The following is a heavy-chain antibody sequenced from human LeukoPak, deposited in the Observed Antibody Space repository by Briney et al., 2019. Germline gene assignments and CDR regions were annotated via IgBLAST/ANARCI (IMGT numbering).Heavy chain of an antibody. J-gene: IGHJ1*01. D-gene: IGHD3-22*01. CDR1: GGSFSGYY. CDR2: INHSGST. V-gene: IGHV4-34*01. CDR3: ASYYDSSGYYYKGRYFQH. Sequence: SETLSLTCAVYGGSFSGYYWSWIRQPPGKGLEWIGEINHSGSTNCNPSLKSRVTISVDTSKNQFSLKLSSVTAADTAVYYCASYYDSSGYYYKGRYFQHWGQGTLVTVSS.